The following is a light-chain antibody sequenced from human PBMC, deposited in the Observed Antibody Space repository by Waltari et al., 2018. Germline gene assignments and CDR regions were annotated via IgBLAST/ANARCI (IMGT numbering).Light chain of an antibody. J-gene: IGKJ5*01. CDR3: QQYGSSPPIT. V-gene: IGKV3-20*01. CDR2: GAS. Sequence: EIVLTQSPGTLSLSPGGRATLSYRASQSVSSSYLAWYQQNPGQAPRRLIYGASSRATGIPDRFSGSGSGTDFTLTISRLEPEDFAVYYCQQYGSSPPITFGQGTRLEIK. CDR1: QSVSSSY.